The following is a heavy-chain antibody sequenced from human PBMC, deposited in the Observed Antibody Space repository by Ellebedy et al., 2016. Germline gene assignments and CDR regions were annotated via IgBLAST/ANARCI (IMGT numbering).Heavy chain of an antibody. D-gene: IGHD2-2*01. Sequence: SETLSLTXTVSGGSISSYYWSWIRQPPGKGLEWIGYIYYSGSTNYNPSLKSRVTISVDTSKNQSSLKLSSVTAADTAVYYCARGLIVVPAAIHDYWGQGTLVTVSS. CDR1: GGSISSYY. CDR3: ARGLIVVPAAIHDY. V-gene: IGHV4-59*12. J-gene: IGHJ4*02. CDR2: IYYSGST.